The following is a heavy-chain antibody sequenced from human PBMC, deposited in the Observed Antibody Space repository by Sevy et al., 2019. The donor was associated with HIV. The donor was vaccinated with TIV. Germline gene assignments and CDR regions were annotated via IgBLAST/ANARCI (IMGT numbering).Heavy chain of an antibody. CDR3: AKDIGATGIAVVAN. CDR1: GFTFDDFA. J-gene: IGHJ4*02. D-gene: IGHD6-19*01. CDR2: LNWDGGSV. V-gene: IGHV3-9*01. Sequence: GGSLRLSCAASGFTFDDFAMHWVRQVPGKGLEWVADLNWDGGSVSYADSVKGRFTISRDNAKNALFLQMNSLRAEDTALYYCAKDIGATGIAVVANWGQGIQVTVSS.